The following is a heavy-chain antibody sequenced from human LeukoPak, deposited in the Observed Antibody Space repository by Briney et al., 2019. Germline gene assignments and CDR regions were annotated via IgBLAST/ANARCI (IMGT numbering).Heavy chain of an antibody. Sequence: PSETLSVTCTVSGGSISSYYWSWIRQPPGRGLEWIGYIYYSGSTNYNPSLKSRVTISVDTSKNQVSLKLSSVTAADTAVYYCARHDSSGYYFEGFDYWGQGTLVTVSS. D-gene: IGHD3-22*01. V-gene: IGHV4-59*08. CDR3: ARHDSSGYYFEGFDY. CDR1: GGSISSYY. CDR2: IYYSGST. J-gene: IGHJ4*02.